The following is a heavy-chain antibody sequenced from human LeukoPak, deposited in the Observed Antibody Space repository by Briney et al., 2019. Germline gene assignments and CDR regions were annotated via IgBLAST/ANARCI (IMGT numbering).Heavy chain of an antibody. CDR3: AALSDSSGYSNHY. V-gene: IGHV4-38-2*02. CDR1: GYSISSGYN. D-gene: IGHD3-22*01. CDR2: IYHSGST. J-gene: IGHJ4*02. Sequence: KPSETLSLTCTVSGYSISSGYNWGWIRQPPGKGREWIGSIYHSGSTYYTPSLKSRVTISVDTSKNQFSLKLSSVTAADTAVYYCAALSDSSGYSNHYWGQGTLVTVSS.